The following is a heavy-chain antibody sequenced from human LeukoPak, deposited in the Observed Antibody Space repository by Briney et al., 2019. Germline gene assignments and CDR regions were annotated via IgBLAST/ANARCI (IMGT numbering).Heavy chain of an antibody. CDR2: IYPGDPDT. J-gene: IGHJ4*02. CDR3: ARHRGYSYGHDDY. CDR1: GYSFTSYW. V-gene: IGHV5-51*01. Sequence: GESLKISCKGSGYSFTSYWIGWVRQMPGKGLEWVGIIYPGDPDTRYSPSFQGQVTISADKSISTAYLQWSSLKASDTAMYYCARHRGYSYGHDDYWGQGTLVTVSS. D-gene: IGHD5-18*01.